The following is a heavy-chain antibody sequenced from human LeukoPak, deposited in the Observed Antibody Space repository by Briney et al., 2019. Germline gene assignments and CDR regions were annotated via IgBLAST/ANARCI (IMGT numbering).Heavy chain of an antibody. CDR3: ARERSSPWPDYDFWSGYYTGIMGAFDI. D-gene: IGHD3-3*01. Sequence: SQTLSLTCTVSGGSISSGSYYWSWIRQPAGKGQEWIGRIYTSGSTNYNPSLKSRGTISVDTSKNQFSLKLSSVTAADTAVYYCARERSSPWPDYDFWSGYYTGIMGAFDIWGQGTMVTVST. CDR2: IYTSGST. V-gene: IGHV4-61*02. J-gene: IGHJ3*02. CDR1: GGSISSGSYY.